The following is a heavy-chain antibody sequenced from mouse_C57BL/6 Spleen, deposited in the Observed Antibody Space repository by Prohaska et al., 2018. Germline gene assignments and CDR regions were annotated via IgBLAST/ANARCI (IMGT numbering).Heavy chain of an antibody. CDR3: ASPNWDWYFDV. Sequence: EVKLLQSGGGLVQPGGSLKLSCAASGIDFSRYWMSWVRRAPGKGLEWIGEINPDSSTINDAPSLKDKFIISRDNAKNTLYLQMSKVRAEDTGLYYCASPNWDWYFDVWGTGTTVTVSS. J-gene: IGHJ1*03. CDR2: INPDSSTI. D-gene: IGHD4-1*01. V-gene: IGHV4-1*01. CDR1: GIDFSRYW.